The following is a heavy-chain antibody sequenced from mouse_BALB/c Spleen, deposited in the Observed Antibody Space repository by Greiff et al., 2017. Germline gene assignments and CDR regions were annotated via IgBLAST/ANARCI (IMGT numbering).Heavy chain of an antibody. CDR1: GFTFSSYA. CDR3: ARKGARLRGFAY. V-gene: IGHV5-6-5*01. CDR2: ISSGGST. D-gene: IGHD2-4*01. Sequence: EVKLMESGGGLVKPGGSLKLSCAASGFTFSSYAMSWVRQTPEKRLEWVASISSGGSTYYPDSVKGRFTISRDNARNILYLQMSSLRSEDTAMYYCARKGARLRGFAYWGQGTLVTVSA. J-gene: IGHJ3*01.